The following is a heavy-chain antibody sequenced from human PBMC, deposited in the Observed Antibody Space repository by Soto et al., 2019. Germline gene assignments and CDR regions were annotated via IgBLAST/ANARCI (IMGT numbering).Heavy chain of an antibody. CDR3: ARESRDCSSTSCLSHLYYFDY. V-gene: IGHV1-69*06. D-gene: IGHD2-2*01. Sequence: ASVKVSCKASGGTFSSYAISWVRQAPGQGLEWMGGIIPIFGTANYAQKFQGRVTITADKSTSTAYMELSSLRSEDTAVYYCARESRDCSSTSCLSHLYYFDYWGQGTLVTVSS. J-gene: IGHJ4*02. CDR1: GGTFSSYA. CDR2: IIPIFGTA.